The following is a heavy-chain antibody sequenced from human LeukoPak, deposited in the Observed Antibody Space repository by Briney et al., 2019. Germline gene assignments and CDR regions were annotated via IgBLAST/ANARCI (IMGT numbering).Heavy chain of an antibody. CDR3: AKDTYYYGSGSYRAGDYYYGMDV. J-gene: IGHJ6*02. Sequence: GGSLRLSCAASGFTFSDYYMSWIRQAPGKGLEWVSYISSSGSTIYYADSVKGRFTISRDNSKNSLYLEMNSLRTEDTALYYCAKDTYYYGSGSYRAGDYYYGMDVWGQGTTVTVSS. V-gene: IGHV3-11*01. CDR2: ISSSGSTI. CDR1: GFTFSDYY. D-gene: IGHD3-10*01.